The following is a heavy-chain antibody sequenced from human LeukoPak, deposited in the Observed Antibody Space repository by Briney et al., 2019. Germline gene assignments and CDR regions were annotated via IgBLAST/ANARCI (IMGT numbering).Heavy chain of an antibody. D-gene: IGHD3-22*01. CDR3: ARVLCYYDSSGYCPPYFDY. V-gene: IGHV1-69*19. Sequence: SATVSCQASGGTFSRYAISWVRPTPRDGLGWRGGIISVFGTANYAQKFQGRVTISADDSTSTAYMELSSRRFEDTAVYYCARVLCYYDSSGYCPPYFDYWAQGTVVTVS. J-gene: IGHJ4*02. CDR1: GGTFSRYA. CDR2: IISVFGTA.